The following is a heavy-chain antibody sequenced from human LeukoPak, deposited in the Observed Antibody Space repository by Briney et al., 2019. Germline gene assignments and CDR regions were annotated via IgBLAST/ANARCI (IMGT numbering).Heavy chain of an antibody. V-gene: IGHV4-4*07. CDR1: GAHINNYY. CDR2: LHAREST. J-gene: IGHJ3*01. Sequence: SETLSLTCTVSGAHINNYYWTWVRQSAAQGLEWIGRLHARESTIYNPSLKSRLTMSIDTSKDQLSLTLTSVTAADSAVYYCASLSSGAAFDVWGQGTVVTVSS. D-gene: IGHD3-22*01. CDR3: ASLSSGAAFDV.